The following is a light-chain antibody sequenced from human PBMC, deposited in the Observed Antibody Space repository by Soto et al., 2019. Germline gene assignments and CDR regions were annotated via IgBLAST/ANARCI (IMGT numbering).Light chain of an antibody. Sequence: EILMTQSPGTLSLSPVGRATLSCRASQSVSSRLAWYQQKPGQAPRLTISGASSRATGIPDRFSGSGFGTDFTLTVSRLEPEDFALYYCQHYAGGSRITFGQGKRVEI. CDR1: QSVSSR. V-gene: IGKV3-20*01. J-gene: IGKJ5*01. CDR2: GAS. CDR3: QHYAGGSRIT.